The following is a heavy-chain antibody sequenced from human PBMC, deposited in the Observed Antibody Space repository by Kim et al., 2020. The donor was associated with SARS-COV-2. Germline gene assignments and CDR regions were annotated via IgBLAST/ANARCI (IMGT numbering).Heavy chain of an antibody. Sequence: ASVKVSCKASGYTFIRFGIHWVCQAPGKGLEYMGWINAANGNTKYSQKFQGRVTISRDTSASTVYMELSSLTSEDTAVYYCATVDAYNGESCFDYWGQGT. CDR1: GYTFIRFG. CDR2: INAANGNT. CDR3: ATVDAYNGESCFDY. D-gene: IGHD3-10*01. V-gene: IGHV1-3*01. J-gene: IGHJ4*02.